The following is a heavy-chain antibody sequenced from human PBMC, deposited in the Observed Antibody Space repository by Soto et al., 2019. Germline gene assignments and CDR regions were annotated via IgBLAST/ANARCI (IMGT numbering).Heavy chain of an antibody. V-gene: IGHV1-8*01. Sequence: QVQLGQSGAEVKKPGASVKVSCKASGYTFTSYDINWVRQATGQGLEWMGWMNPNSGNTGYAQKFRGRVTMTRNTSISTAYMELSSLRSEDTAVYYCARERSGTTSMDVWGQGTTVTVSS. CDR2: MNPNSGNT. J-gene: IGHJ6*02. CDR1: GYTFTSYD. D-gene: IGHD1-1*01. CDR3: ARERSGTTSMDV.